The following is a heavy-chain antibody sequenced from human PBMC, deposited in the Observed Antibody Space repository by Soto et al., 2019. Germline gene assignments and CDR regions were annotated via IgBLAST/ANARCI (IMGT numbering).Heavy chain of an antibody. D-gene: IGHD2-15*01. CDR2: ISGRGDAK. J-gene: IGHJ4*02. CDR3: ARGSKDSYPGSRIFDF. Sequence: EVELLESEGGLVQPGGSLRLSCTASGLTFNDSAMTWVRQAPGKGLEWVSGISGRGDAKYYAASVKDRFTISRDNSKNTLYLQMSSLRAEDSAVYYCARGSKDSYPGSRIFDFWGRGTLVTVSS. CDR1: GLTFNDSA. V-gene: IGHV3-23*01.